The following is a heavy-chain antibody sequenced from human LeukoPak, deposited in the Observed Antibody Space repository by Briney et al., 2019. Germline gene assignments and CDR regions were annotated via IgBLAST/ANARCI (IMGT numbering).Heavy chain of an antibody. CDR2: ISAYNGNT. CDR1: GYTFTSYG. D-gene: IGHD2-2*01. Sequence: ASVKVSCKASGYTFTSYGISWVRQAPGQGLEWMGWISAYNGNTNYAQKLQGRVTMTTDTSTSIAYMELRSLRSDDTAVYYCARDSNIVVVPAATYYYYYGMDVWGQGTTVTVSS. CDR3: ARDSNIVVVPAATYYYYYGMDV. V-gene: IGHV1-18*01. J-gene: IGHJ6*02.